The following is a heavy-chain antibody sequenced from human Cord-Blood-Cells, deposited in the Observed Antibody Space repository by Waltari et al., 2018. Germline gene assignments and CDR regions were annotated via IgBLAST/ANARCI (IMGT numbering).Heavy chain of an antibody. CDR1: GYSISSGYY. D-gene: IGHD2-21*01. Sequence: QVQLQESGPGLVKPSATLSLTCAVSGYSISSGYYWGWLRQPPGKGLEWIGSIYHSGSTYYNPSLKSRVTISVDTSKNQFSLKLSSVTAADTAVYYCAWGYCGGDCYAFDIWGQGTMVTVSS. CDR2: IYHSGST. J-gene: IGHJ3*02. CDR3: AWGYCGGDCYAFDI. V-gene: IGHV4-38-2*01.